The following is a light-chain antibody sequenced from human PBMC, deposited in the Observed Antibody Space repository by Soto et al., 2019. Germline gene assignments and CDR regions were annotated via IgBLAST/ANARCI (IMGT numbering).Light chain of an antibody. J-gene: IGKJ1*01. Sequence: DIQMTQSPSTLSASVGDRVTITCRASQSISSWLAWYQQKPGKAPKLLIYKASSLESGVPSRFSGSGSGTEFTLTISSLQPDDFATYYCQHVVTFGQGTKVEIK. CDR3: QHVVT. CDR2: KAS. CDR1: QSISSW. V-gene: IGKV1-5*03.